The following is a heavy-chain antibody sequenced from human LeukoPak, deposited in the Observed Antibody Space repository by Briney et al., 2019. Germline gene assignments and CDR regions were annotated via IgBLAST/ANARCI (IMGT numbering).Heavy chain of an antibody. Sequence: ASVKVSCKASGYTFSGYYMHWVRQAPGQGLEWMGWINPNSGGTNYAQKFQGRVTMTRDTSISTAYMELSRLRSDDTAVYYCARGGLRYFDWLLWVYWGQGTLVTVSS. D-gene: IGHD3-9*01. V-gene: IGHV1-2*02. CDR2: INPNSGGT. J-gene: IGHJ4*02. CDR3: ARGGLRYFDWLLWVY. CDR1: GYTFSGYY.